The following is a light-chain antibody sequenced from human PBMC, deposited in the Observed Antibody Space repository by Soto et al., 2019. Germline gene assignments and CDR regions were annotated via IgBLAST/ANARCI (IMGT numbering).Light chain of an antibody. V-gene: IGKV3-11*01. CDR3: HQRSNWPHT. J-gene: IGKJ2*01. CDR1: QSVSSY. CDR2: DAS. Sequence: IVLTQSPATLSLSPGERATLSCRASQSVSSYLAWYQQKPGQAPRLLIYDASNRATGIPARFSGSGSGTDFTLTISSLEPEDFAVYYCHQRSNWPHTFGQGTKLEIK.